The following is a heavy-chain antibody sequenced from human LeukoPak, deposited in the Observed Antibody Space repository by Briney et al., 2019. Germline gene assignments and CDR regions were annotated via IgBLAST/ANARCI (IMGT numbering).Heavy chain of an antibody. CDR3: ARLKEMVRGVKNYYYYGMDV. V-gene: IGHV4-59*08. Sequence: SETLSLTCTVSGVSISSYYWSWVRQPPGKGLEWVGYIYYSGSTNYNPSLKSRVTISVDTSKNQFSLKLSSVTAADTAVYYCARLKEMVRGVKNYYYYGMDVWGQGTTVTVSS. D-gene: IGHD3-10*01. J-gene: IGHJ6*02. CDR1: GVSISSYY. CDR2: IYYSGST.